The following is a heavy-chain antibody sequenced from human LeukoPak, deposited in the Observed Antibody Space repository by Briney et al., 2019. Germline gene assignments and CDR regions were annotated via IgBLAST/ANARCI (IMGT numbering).Heavy chain of an antibody. D-gene: IGHD3-10*01. J-gene: IGHJ4*02. Sequence: PGGSLRLSCAASGFTFSSYAMHWVRQAPGKGLEWVAVISYDGSNKYYADSVKGRFTISRDNSKNTLYLQMNSLRAEDTAVYYCARDSSVLWFGEREINYFDYWGQGTLVTVSS. CDR1: GFTFSSYA. CDR3: ARDSSVLWFGEREINYFDY. CDR2: ISYDGSNK. V-gene: IGHV3-30-3*01.